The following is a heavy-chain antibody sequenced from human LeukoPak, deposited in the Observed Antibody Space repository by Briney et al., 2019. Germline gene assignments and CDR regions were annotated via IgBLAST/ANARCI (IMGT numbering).Heavy chain of an antibody. CDR3: ARDGNYGSGSYGAFDI. CDR2: VYYTGST. J-gene: IGHJ3*02. Sequence: SETLSLTCTVSGASIYTSSSYWGWIRQPPGKGLEWIASVYYTGSTYYSPSLKSRATISVDTSKNQFSLKLSSVTAADTAVYYCARDGNYGSGSYGAFDIWGQGTMVTVSS. V-gene: IGHV4-39*07. CDR1: GASIYTSSSY. D-gene: IGHD3-10*01.